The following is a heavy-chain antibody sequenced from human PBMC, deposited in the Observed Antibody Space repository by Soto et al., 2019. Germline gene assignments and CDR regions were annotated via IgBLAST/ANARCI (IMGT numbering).Heavy chain of an antibody. CDR3: VKAGYYDTRHFGS. D-gene: IGHD3-22*01. Sequence: GSLRLSCAASGFTFSNYAMNWVRQAPGKGLEWVSGMSASGGSTYFADSVRGRFTSPRENSKNTLYLQMNSLGAEDTAVYYCVKAGYYDTRHFGSWGQGTLVTVSS. CDR1: GFTFSNYA. CDR2: MSASGGST. V-gene: IGHV3-23*01. J-gene: IGHJ4*02.